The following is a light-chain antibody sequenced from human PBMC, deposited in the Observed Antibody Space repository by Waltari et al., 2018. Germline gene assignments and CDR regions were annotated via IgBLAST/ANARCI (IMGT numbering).Light chain of an antibody. V-gene: IGKV1-39*01. CDR3: QQSYSTPPT. J-gene: IGKJ1*01. CDR2: AAS. CDR1: QSISRY. Sequence: DIQMTQSPSSLSAAVEDRVTITCRANQSISRYLNWYQQKPGKAPKLLLYAASSLQSGVPSRFSGGGSGTDFTLTISSLQPEDFATYFCQQSYSTPPTFGQGTKVEIK.